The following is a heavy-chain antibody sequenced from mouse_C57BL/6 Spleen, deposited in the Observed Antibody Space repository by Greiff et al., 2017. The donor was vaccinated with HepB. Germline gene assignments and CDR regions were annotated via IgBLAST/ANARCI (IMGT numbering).Heavy chain of an antibody. Sequence: QVQLQQPGAELVKPGASVKLSCKASGYTFTSYWMHWVKQRPGQGLEWIGMIHPNSGSTNYNEKFKSKATLTVDKSSSTAYMQLSSLTSEDSAVYYCARGDYYGSSSGYWGQGTTLTVSS. D-gene: IGHD1-1*01. CDR2: IHPNSGST. J-gene: IGHJ2*01. CDR3: ARGDYYGSSSGY. CDR1: GYTFTSYW. V-gene: IGHV1-64*01.